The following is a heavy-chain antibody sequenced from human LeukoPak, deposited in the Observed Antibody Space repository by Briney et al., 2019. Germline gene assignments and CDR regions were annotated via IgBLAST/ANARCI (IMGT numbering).Heavy chain of an antibody. CDR3: AREDMVWGTYRFHFDY. Sequence: GGSLRLSCAPSGLTFSGYWMSWVRQAPGKGLEWVANIKQDGSEKHYVDSVKGRFTISRDNAKNSLYLQVNILRAEDTAVYYCAREDMVWGTYRFHFDYWGQGILVTVSS. J-gene: IGHJ4*02. V-gene: IGHV3-7*05. D-gene: IGHD3-16*02. CDR2: IKQDGSEK. CDR1: GLTFSGYW.